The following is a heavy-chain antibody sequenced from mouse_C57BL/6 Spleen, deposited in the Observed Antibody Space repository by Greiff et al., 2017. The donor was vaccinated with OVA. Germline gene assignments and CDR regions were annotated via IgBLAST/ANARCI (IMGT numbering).Heavy chain of an antibody. V-gene: IGHV1-72*01. CDR1: GYTFTSYW. CDR2: IDPNSGGT. Sequence: QVQLKQPGAELVKPGASVKLSCKASGYTFTSYWMHWVKQRPGRGLEWIGRIDPNSGGTKYNEKFKSKATLTVDKPSSTAYMQLSSLTSEDSAVYYCARSEAGTRYYFDYWGQGTTLTVSS. D-gene: IGHD4-1*01. CDR3: ARSEAGTRYYFDY. J-gene: IGHJ2*01.